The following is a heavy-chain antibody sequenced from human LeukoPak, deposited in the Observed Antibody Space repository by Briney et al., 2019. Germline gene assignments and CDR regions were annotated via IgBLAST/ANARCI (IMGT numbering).Heavy chain of an antibody. J-gene: IGHJ6*02. V-gene: IGHV1-69*04. D-gene: IGHD6-19*01. Sequence: SVKVSCKASGGTFISYAISWVRQAPGQGLEWMGRIIPILGIANYAQKFQGRVTITADKSTSTAYMELSSLRSEDTAVYYCARRKVAGSHYYYYYGMDVWGQGTTVTVSS. CDR2: IIPILGIA. CDR3: ARRKVAGSHYYYYYGMDV. CDR1: GGTFISYA.